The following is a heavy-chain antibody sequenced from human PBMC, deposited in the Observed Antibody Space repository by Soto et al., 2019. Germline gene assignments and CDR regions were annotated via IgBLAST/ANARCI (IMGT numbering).Heavy chain of an antibody. Sequence: SETLSLTCSVSGAALNSGNYYWRWIRQVPGKGLEWIGHIYVTGAVDYNPSLRDRITISQDTSERQFSLNLRLVTAADTAVYYCARLRIATNNYKWFDPWGQGTLVTVSS. D-gene: IGHD2-21*01. V-gene: IGHV4-31*03. J-gene: IGHJ5*02. CDR3: ARLRIATNNYKWFDP. CDR1: GAALNSGNYY. CDR2: IYVTGAV.